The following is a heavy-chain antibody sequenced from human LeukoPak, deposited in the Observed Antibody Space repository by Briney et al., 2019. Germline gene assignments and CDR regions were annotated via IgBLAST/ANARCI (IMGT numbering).Heavy chain of an antibody. J-gene: IGHJ4*02. V-gene: IGHV3-21*01. D-gene: IGHD2-15*01. CDR2: ISSSSSYI. CDR1: GFTFSSYS. CDR3: ARSYCSGGSCYFDY. Sequence: GGSLRLSCAASGFTFSSYSMNWVRQAPGKGLEWVSSISSSSSYIYYADSVKDRFTISRDNAKNSLYLQMNSLRAEDTAVYYCARSYCSGGSCYFDYWGQGTLVTVSS.